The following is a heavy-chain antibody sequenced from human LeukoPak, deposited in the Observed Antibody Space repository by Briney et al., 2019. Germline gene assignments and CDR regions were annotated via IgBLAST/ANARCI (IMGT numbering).Heavy chain of an antibody. Sequence: GGSLRLSXAASGFTFSSYGMHWVRQAPGKGLEWVAVIWYDGSNKYYADSVKGRFTISRDNSKNTLYLQMNSLRAEDTAVYYCAKDPDYGYNYFDYWGQGTLVTVSS. CDR3: AKDPDYGYNYFDY. J-gene: IGHJ4*02. CDR1: GFTFSSYG. V-gene: IGHV3-33*06. D-gene: IGHD4-17*01. CDR2: IWYDGSNK.